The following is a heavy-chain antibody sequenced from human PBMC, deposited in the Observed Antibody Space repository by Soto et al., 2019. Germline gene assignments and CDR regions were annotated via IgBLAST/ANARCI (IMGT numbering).Heavy chain of an antibody. V-gene: IGHV1-18*01. CDR1: GYTFNRSG. D-gene: IGHD3-10*01. Sequence: QVRLVQSGAEVKKPGASVKVSCKASGYTFNRSGISWVRQAPGQGLEWMGWISAYNGNTNYAQKFQSRVTMTTDTSTSTSYMDLRSLVYDDTAVYYCAREGYYGSGSADYWGQGTLVTVSS. CDR2: ISAYNGNT. CDR3: AREGYYGSGSADY. J-gene: IGHJ4*02.